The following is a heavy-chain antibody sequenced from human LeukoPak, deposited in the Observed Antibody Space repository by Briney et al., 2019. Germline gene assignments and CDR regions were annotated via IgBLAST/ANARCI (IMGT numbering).Heavy chain of an antibody. CDR3: AREEPSKLDY. CDR2: IYYSGST. D-gene: IGHD1-26*01. CDR1: GGSISSYY. J-gene: IGHJ4*02. V-gene: IGHV4-59*01. Sequence: SETLSLTCTVSGGSISSYYWSWIRQPPGKGLEWIGYIYYSGSTNYNPSLKSRVTISVDTSKNQFSLKLSSVTAADTAVYYCAREEPSKLDYWGQGTLVTVSS.